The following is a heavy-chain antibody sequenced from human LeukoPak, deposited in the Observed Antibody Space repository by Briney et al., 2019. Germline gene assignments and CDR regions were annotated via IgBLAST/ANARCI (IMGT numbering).Heavy chain of an antibody. CDR3: AKDWEQLDRLFDY. CDR2: ISYDGSNK. Sequence: PGGSLRLSCAASGFTFSSYGMHWVRQAPGKGLEWVAVISYDGSNKYYADSVKGRFTISRDNSKNTLYLQMNSLRAEDTAVYYCAKDWEQLDRLFDYWGQGTLVTVSS. CDR1: GFTFSSYG. J-gene: IGHJ4*02. V-gene: IGHV3-30*18. D-gene: IGHD6-13*01.